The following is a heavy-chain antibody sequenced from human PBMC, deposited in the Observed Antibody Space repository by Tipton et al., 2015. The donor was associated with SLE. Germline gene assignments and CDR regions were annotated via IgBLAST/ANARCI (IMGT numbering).Heavy chain of an antibody. Sequence: SLRLSCAASGFTFSSYGMHWVRQAPGKGLEWVANIKQDGSEKYYVDSVKGRFTISRDNAKNSLYLQMNSLRAEDTAVYYCARDPTYYDFWSGYYHWGQGTLVTVSS. J-gene: IGHJ5*02. CDR2: IKQDGSEK. CDR3: ARDPTYYDFWSGYYH. V-gene: IGHV3-7*01. D-gene: IGHD3-3*01. CDR1: GFTFSSYG.